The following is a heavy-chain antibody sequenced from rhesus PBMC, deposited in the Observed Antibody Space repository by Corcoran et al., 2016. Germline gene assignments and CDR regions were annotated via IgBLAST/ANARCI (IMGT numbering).Heavy chain of an antibody. J-gene: IGHJ4*01. Sequence: QVQLQESGPGPVKPSETLSLTCAVSGGSISDSYYWNGIRHPPGKGLEWHGNSYGNTWVTYCTPSLKGRVPISKDTTKNQFFLKRTSVTAAYTAVYSCARAPTLASTGGHFDSWGQGVLVTVSS. CDR3: ARAPTLASTGGHFDS. D-gene: IGHD1-44*02. CDR2: SYGNTWVT. V-gene: IGHV4S9*01. CDR1: GGSISDSYY.